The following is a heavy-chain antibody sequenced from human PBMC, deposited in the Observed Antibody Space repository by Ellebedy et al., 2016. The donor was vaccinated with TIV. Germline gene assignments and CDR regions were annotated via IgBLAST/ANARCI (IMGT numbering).Heavy chain of an antibody. CDR3: ARGVVYSYGPFGLGFDS. CDR1: GYTFTIYA. J-gene: IGHJ4*02. CDR2: INADNGNT. V-gene: IGHV1-3*01. Sequence: ASVKVSXXASGYTFTIYAMHWVRQAPGQRLEWMGWINADNGNTTYSQKFQGRVTITRDTSASTVYMELSSLRSEDTAVYYCARGVVYSYGPFGLGFDSWGQGTLVTVSS. D-gene: IGHD5-18*01.